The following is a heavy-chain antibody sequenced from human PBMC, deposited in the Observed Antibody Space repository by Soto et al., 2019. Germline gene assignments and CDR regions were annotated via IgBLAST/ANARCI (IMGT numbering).Heavy chain of an antibody. V-gene: IGHV4-34*01. CDR2: INHSGRV. J-gene: IGHJ5*01. Sequence: PSETLSLTCAVYGGSFSGHSWTWIRQSPGKGLEWIGDINHSGRVNYSPSLKSRVTISLDTSKNQFSLTLSAVTAADTAMYYCSTRAYDTNGYYRFDPWGQGTLVTVLL. CDR1: GGSFSGHS. CDR3: STRAYDTNGYYRFDP. D-gene: IGHD3-22*01.